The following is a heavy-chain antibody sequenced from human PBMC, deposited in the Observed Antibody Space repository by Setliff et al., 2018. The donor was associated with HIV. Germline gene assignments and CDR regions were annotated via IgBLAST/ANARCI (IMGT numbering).Heavy chain of an antibody. Sequence: GGSLRLSCTASGFTFGDYVMSWVRQAPGKGLEWVGFIRGKAYGGTTEYAASVKGRFSISRDDSKSIVYLQMSSLKTEDTAVYYCTRGNMVRGVIVRDYFDYWGQGTLVTVSS. CDR1: GFTFGDYV. D-gene: IGHD3-10*01. CDR3: TRGNMVRGVIVRDYFDY. CDR2: IRGKAYGGTT. J-gene: IGHJ4*02. V-gene: IGHV3-49*04.